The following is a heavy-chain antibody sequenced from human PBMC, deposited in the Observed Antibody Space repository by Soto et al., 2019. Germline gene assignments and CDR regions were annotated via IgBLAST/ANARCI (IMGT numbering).Heavy chain of an antibody. V-gene: IGHV4-31*03. J-gene: IGHJ4*02. CDR1: GGSISSGGYY. CDR2: IYYSGST. CDR3: ARGYYDILTGYYFDY. D-gene: IGHD3-9*01. Sequence: SETLSLTCTVSGGSISSGGYYWSWIRQHPGKGLEWIGYIYYSGSTYYNPSLKSRVTISVDTSKNQFSLKLSSVTAADTAVYYCARGYYDILTGYYFDYWGQGTLVTVSS.